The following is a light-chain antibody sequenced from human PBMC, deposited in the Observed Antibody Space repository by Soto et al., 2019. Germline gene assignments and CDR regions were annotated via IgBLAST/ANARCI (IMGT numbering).Light chain of an antibody. CDR2: DVT. V-gene: IGLV2-8*01. J-gene: IGLJ2*01. CDR3: SSYAGRSLPVA. CDR1: SSDVGGYDF. Sequence: QSALTQPPSASGSPGQSVTISCTGASSDVGGYDFVSWYQQHPGKAPKLMIYDVTKRPSGVPDRFSGSKSGNTASLTVSGLQADDEADYYCSSYAGRSLPVAFGGGTKLTVL.